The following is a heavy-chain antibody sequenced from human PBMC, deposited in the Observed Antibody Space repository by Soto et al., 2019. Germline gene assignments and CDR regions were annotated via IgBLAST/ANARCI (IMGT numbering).Heavy chain of an antibody. D-gene: IGHD2-2*01. CDR1: GYTFTSYG. CDR3: ARDRDIVLVPAAIGGSSPPNWYFDL. J-gene: IGHJ2*01. CDR2: ISAYNGNT. V-gene: IGHV1-18*01. Sequence: QVQLVQSGAEVKKPGASVKVSCKASGYTFTSYGISWVRQAPGQGLEWMGWISAYNGNTNYAQKLHGRVTMTTDTSTSTAHMELRSLRSDDTAVYYCARDRDIVLVPAAIGGSSPPNWYFDLWGRGTLVTVSS.